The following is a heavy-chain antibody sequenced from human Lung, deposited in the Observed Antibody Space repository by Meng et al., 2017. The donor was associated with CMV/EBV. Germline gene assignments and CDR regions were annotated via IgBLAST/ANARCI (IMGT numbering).Heavy chain of an antibody. V-gene: IGHV3-30*04. Sequence: GGSLRLSCVVSGFSFSTSAMHWVRQAPGKGLEWVAVISNDGKRKYYTDSVEGRFTISRDNSKNTLYLQMDSLRADDRATYHCARDFAWNFDYWGQGTLVTVSS. CDR1: GFSFSTSA. J-gene: IGHJ4*02. CDR3: ARDFAWNFDY. CDR2: ISNDGKRK.